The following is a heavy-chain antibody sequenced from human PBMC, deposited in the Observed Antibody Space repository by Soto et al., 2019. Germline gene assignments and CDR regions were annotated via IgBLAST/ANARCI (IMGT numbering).Heavy chain of an antibody. CDR2: ISDDGSNK. CDR3: TKRRNVLRFLEWSSGMEV. Sequence: HPGGSLRLSCAASGFTFSNYGMHWVRQAPGKGLEWVAFISDDGSNKYYADSMKGRFTMSRDNSKSTLYLQMNSLRVEDTAVYYCTKRRNVLRFLEWSSGMEVWRQGTTVTVSS. D-gene: IGHD3-3*01. CDR1: GFTFSNYG. V-gene: IGHV3-30*18. J-gene: IGHJ6*02.